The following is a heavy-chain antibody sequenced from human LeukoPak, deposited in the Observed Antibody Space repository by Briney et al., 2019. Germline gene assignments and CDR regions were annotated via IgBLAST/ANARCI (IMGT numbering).Heavy chain of an antibody. D-gene: IGHD5-24*01. J-gene: IGHJ4*02. CDR1: GFTFDTYS. CDR3: ARGEYHQDGIGSNRFDN. Sequence: GGSLRLSCAASGFTFDTYSMTWVRQAPGKGLEWISHISAASHGIKYVASVKGRFTISRDNAKNSVFLQMTSLRPEDTAVYYCARGEYHQDGIGSNRFDNWGQGALVTVSS. V-gene: IGHV3-48*01. CDR2: ISAASHGI.